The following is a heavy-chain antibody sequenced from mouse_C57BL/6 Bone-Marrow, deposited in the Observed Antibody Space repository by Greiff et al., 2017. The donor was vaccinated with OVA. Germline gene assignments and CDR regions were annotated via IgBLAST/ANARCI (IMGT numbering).Heavy chain of an antibody. D-gene: IGHD2-1*01. V-gene: IGHV1-19*01. Sequence: VQLQQSGPVLVKPGASVKLSCKASGYTFTDYYMNWVKQSPGKSLEWIGVISPYNGGTSYNQKFKGKATLTVDKSSSTAYMELNSLTSEDAEVYYWSRSGGNYEHFDYWGQGTTLTVSS. CDR1: GYTFTDYY. CDR3: SRSGGNYEHFDY. J-gene: IGHJ2*01. CDR2: ISPYNGGT.